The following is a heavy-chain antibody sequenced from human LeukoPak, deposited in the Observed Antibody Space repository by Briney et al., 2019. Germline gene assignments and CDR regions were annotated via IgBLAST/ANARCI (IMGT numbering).Heavy chain of an antibody. D-gene: IGHD2-2*01. J-gene: IGHJ4*02. CDR3: AKDQLGYCSSTGCYGNYFDY. V-gene: IGHV3-30*02. CDR1: GFTFSSYG. Sequence: GGSLRLSCAASGFTFSSYGMHWVRQAPGKGLEWVAFIRYDGSNKYYADSVKGRFTISRDNSKNTLYLQMNSLRAEDTAVYYCAKDQLGYCSSTGCYGNYFDYWGQGTLVTVSS. CDR2: IRYDGSNK.